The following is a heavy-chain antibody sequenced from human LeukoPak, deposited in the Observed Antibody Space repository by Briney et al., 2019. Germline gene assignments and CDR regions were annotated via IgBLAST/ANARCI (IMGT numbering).Heavy chain of an antibody. Sequence: GGSLRLSCAVSGFTFSNNWMSWVRQAPGKGLEWVANIKQDGSDKYYVDSVKGRFTIPRDNAKNSLYLQMNSLRAEDTAVYYCARDPIVGASFDYWGQGTLVTVSS. J-gene: IGHJ4*02. V-gene: IGHV3-7*01. CDR1: GFTFSNNW. CDR2: IKQDGSDK. CDR3: ARDPIVGASFDY. D-gene: IGHD1-26*01.